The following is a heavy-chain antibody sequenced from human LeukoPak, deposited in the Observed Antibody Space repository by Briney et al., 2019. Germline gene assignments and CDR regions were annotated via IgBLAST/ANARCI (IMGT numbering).Heavy chain of an antibody. D-gene: IGHD1-26*01. CDR3: ARAHSGSSLFDY. CDR1: GFTFSSYS. Sequence: GGSLRLSCAASGFTFSSYSMNWVRQTPGKGLEWVSSISSSSSYIYYADSVKGRFTISRDNAKNSLYLQMNSLRAEDTAVYYCARAHSGSSLFDYWGQGTLVTVSS. J-gene: IGHJ4*02. CDR2: ISSSSSYI. V-gene: IGHV3-21*01.